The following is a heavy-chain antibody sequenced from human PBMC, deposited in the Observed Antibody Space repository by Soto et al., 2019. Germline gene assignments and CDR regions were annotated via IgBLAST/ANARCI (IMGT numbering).Heavy chain of an antibody. D-gene: IGHD2-2*01. Sequence: GASVKVSCKASGYTFTSYGIMWVRQAPGQGLEWMGWISGYNGYTRYAKKLQGRVTMTTDTSTSTAYMELRSLRSDDTAVYYCAREVLVPAARGPRDYDMDVWGQGTTVTVSS. J-gene: IGHJ6*02. CDR2: ISGYNGYT. CDR1: GYTFTSYG. V-gene: IGHV1-18*01. CDR3: AREVLVPAARGPRDYDMDV.